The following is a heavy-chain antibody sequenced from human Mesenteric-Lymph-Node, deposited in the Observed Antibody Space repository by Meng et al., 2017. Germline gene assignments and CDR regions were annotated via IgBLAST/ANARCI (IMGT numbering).Heavy chain of an antibody. V-gene: IGHV4-31*03. CDR1: GGSISSGDYF. J-gene: IGHJ4*02. D-gene: IGHD3-16*01. Sequence: SETPSLTCTVSGGSISSGDYFWNWIRQHPGKGLEWIGYIYYTGSTYYNPSLKSRLAISVDTSKNQFSLKLSSVTAADTAVYYCARANYGNTYYFDYWGQGTLVTVSS. CDR3: ARANYGNTYYFDY. CDR2: IYYTGST.